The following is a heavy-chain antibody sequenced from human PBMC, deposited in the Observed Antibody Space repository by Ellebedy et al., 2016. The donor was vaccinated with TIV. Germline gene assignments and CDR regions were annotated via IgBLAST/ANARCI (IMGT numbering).Heavy chain of an antibody. D-gene: IGHD3-22*01. CDR3: ARDSYDSSGYYSHY. V-gene: IGHV4-30-4*01. J-gene: IGHJ4*02. Sequence: MPSETLSLTCTVSGGSISSGDYYWSWIRQPPGKGLEWIGYIYYSGSTYYNPSLKSRLTISVDTSKNQFSLQLSSVTAADTAVYYCARDSYDSSGYYSHYWGQGTLVTVSS. CDR1: GGSISSGDYY. CDR2: IYYSGST.